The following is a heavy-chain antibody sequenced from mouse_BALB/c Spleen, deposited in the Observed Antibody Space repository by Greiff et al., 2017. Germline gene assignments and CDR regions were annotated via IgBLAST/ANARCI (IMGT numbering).Heavy chain of an antibody. J-gene: IGHJ3*01. Sequence: EVQLQQSGPELVKPGASVKISCKASGYSFTGYYMHWVKQSHVKSLEWIGRINPYNGATSYNQNFKDKASLTVDKSSSTAYMELHSLTSEDSAVYYCAREGDRGRFAYWGQGTLVTVSA. V-gene: IGHV1-26*01. CDR2: INPYNGAT. CDR1: GYSFTGYY. CDR3: AREGDRGRFAY. D-gene: IGHD2-14*01.